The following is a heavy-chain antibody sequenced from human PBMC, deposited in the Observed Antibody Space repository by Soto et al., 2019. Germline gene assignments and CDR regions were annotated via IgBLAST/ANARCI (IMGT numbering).Heavy chain of an antibody. D-gene: IGHD2-15*01. CDR2: INPNSGGT. J-gene: IGHJ3*02. CDR1: GYTFTGYY. CDR3: AREGPLRDFSGGSCYSVAFDI. V-gene: IGHV1-2*04. Sequence: ASVKVSCKASGYTFTGYYMHWVRQAPGQGLEWMGWINPNSGGTNYAQKFQGWVTMTRDTSISTAYMELSRLRSDDTAVYYCAREGPLRDFSGGSCYSVAFDIWGQGTMVTLSS.